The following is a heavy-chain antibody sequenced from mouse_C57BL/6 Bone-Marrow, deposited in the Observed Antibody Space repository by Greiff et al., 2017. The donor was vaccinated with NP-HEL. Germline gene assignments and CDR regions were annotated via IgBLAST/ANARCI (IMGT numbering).Heavy chain of an antibody. Sequence: VKLMESGPGLVQPSQSLSITCTVSGFSLTSYGVHWVRQSPGTGLEWLGVIWRGGSTDYNAAFMSRLSITKDNSKSQVFFKMNSLQADDTAIYYCSKKKPSRGYWGQGTTLTVSS. CDR3: SKKKPSRGY. V-gene: IGHV2-5*01. CDR2: IWRGGST. CDR1: GFSLTSYG. J-gene: IGHJ2*01.